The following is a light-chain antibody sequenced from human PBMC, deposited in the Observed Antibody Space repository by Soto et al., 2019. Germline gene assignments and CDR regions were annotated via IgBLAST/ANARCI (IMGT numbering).Light chain of an antibody. CDR3: TSYTTSSTVV. CDR2: DVT. CDR1: SSDVGAYNY. J-gene: IGLJ2*01. Sequence: QSALAQPASVSGSPGQSITISCTGTSSDVGAYNYVSWYQQHPGKAPKLIICDVTNRPSGVSNRFSGSKSGNTASLTISGLQPEDEANYYCTSYTTSSTVVFGGGTKLTVL. V-gene: IGLV2-14*01.